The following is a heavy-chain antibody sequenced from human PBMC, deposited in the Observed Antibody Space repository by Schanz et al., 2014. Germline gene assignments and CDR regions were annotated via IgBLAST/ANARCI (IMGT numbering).Heavy chain of an antibody. CDR2: ISSSAGTI. CDR3: ARTPSVGMAARRGFYYYGMNL. CDR1: GFTVTSYY. D-gene: IGHD6-6*01. J-gene: IGHJ6*02. Sequence: MQLVESGGGLIQPGGSLRLSCAASGFTVTSYYMSWIRQAPGKGLEWLSYISSSAGTIYYADSVKGRFTISRDSAKNSLYLQLNSLRAEDTAVYYCARTPSVGMAARRGFYYYGMNLWGQGTTVTVSS. V-gene: IGHV3-11*01.